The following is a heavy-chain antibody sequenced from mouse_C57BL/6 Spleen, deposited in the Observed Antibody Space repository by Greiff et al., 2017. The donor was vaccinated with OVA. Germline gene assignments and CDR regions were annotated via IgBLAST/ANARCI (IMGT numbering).Heavy chain of an antibody. CDR3: TRWGRNWFAY. D-gene: IGHD3-3*01. J-gene: IGHJ3*01. CDR1: GYTFTDYE. CDR2: IDPETGGT. Sequence: VKLQESGAELVRPGASVTLSCKASGYTFTDYEMHWVKQTPVHGLEWIGAIDPETGGTAYNQKFKGKAILTADKSSSTAYMELRSLTSEDSAVYYCTRWGRNWFAYWGQGTLVTVSA. V-gene: IGHV1-15*01.